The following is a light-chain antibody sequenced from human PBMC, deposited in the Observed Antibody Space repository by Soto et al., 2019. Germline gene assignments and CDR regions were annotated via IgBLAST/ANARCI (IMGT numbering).Light chain of an antibody. CDR2: GPS. CDR1: QSVNNNY. Sequence: EVVLTQSPGTLSLSPGERTTLSCRASQSVNNNYVAWYQQKPGQAPRLLIFGPSYRATGIPDRFSGGGSGTDFTLAISGMVAEGFAVYYCQQYGSSPPYTFGQGTKLEIK. V-gene: IGKV3-20*01. CDR3: QQYGSSPPYT. J-gene: IGKJ2*01.